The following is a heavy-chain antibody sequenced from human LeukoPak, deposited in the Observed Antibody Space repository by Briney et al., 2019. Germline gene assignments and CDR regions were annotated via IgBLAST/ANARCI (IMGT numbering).Heavy chain of an antibody. D-gene: IGHD2-2*01. CDR3: ARDQGSIGHWFDP. Sequence: PSETLSLTCAVYGGSFSGYYWSWIRQPPGKGLEWIGEINHSGSTNYNPPLKSRVTISVDTSKNQFSLKLSSVTAADTAVYYCARDQGSIGHWFDPWGQGTPVTVSS. J-gene: IGHJ5*02. CDR1: GGSFSGYY. V-gene: IGHV4-34*01. CDR2: INHSGST.